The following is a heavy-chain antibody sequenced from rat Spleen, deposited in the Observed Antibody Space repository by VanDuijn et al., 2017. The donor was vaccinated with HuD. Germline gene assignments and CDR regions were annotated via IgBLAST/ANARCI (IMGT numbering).Heavy chain of an antibody. Sequence: EVQLVESGGGLVQPGRSLKLSCAASGFSFSDYNMAWVRQAPKKGLEWVASITNTGGGSFYPDSVKGRFTISRDNAKSTLYLQMNSLKSEGTAIYYCARDNYDGTYYYGFAYWGQGTLVAVSS. CDR1: GFSFSDYN. D-gene: IGHD1-12*02. CDR2: ITNTGGGS. J-gene: IGHJ3*01. CDR3: ARDNYDGTYYYGFAY. V-gene: IGHV5-7*01.